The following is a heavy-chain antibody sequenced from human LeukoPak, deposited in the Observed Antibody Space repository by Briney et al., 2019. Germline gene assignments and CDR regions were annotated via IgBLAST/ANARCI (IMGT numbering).Heavy chain of an antibody. CDR2: IYSDGST. Sequence: GGSLRLSCTFSGFTVSSNYTNWVRQAPGKGLEWLSVIYSDGSTYYADSVEGRFTISRDYSKNTLYFQMNSLRAEDTAVYYCVRDRGAYYYDTGYWGQGILVTVSP. J-gene: IGHJ4*01. D-gene: IGHD3-22*01. CDR1: GFTVSSNY. V-gene: IGHV3-66*01. CDR3: VRDRGAYYYDTGY.